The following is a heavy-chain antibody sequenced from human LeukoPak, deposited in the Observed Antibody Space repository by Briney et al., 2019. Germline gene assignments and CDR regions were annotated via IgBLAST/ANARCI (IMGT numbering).Heavy chain of an antibody. CDR3: ARDRITIFGVVTGSWFDP. CDR1: GGSISSYY. D-gene: IGHD3-3*01. Sequence: SETLSLTCTVSGGSISSYYWSWIRQPPGKGLEWIGYIYYSGSTNYNPSLKSRVTISVDTSKNQFSLKLSSVTAADTAVYYCARDRITIFGVVTGSWFDPWGQGTLVTVSS. V-gene: IGHV4-59*01. CDR2: IYYSGST. J-gene: IGHJ5*02.